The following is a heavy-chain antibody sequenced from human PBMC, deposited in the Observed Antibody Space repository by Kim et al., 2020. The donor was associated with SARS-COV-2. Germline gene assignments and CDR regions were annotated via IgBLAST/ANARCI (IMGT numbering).Heavy chain of an antibody. J-gene: IGHJ4*02. D-gene: IGHD2-15*01. CDR3: AKSRVDCSGGSCYHYFDY. V-gene: IGHV3-30*02. Sequence: KGRSTTSRDNSKNTLYLQMNSLRAEDTAVYYCAKSRVDCSGGSCYHYFDYWGQGTLVTVSS.